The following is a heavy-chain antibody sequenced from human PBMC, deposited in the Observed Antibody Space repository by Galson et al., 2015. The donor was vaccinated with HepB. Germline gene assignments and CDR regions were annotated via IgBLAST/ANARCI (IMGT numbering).Heavy chain of an antibody. J-gene: IGHJ1*01. CDR2: ISSSSSYI. D-gene: IGHD6-19*01. Sequence: LRLSCAGSGFTFSVYSMSWVRQAPGRGLEWVSFISSSSSYIYYADSVKGRFTISRDNAKNSLYLQMNSLRAEDTAVYYCAIMGGVVAGYEEYFQHWGQGTLVTVSS. V-gene: IGHV3-21*01. CDR3: AIMGGVVAGYEEYFQH. CDR1: GFTFSVYS.